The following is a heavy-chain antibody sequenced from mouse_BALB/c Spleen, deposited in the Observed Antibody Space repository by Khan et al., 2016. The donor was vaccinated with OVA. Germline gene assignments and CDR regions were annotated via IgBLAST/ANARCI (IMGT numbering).Heavy chain of an antibody. J-gene: IGHJ4*01. CDR3: ARGNCYGYALDY. CDR1: GYSITSNYA. Sequence: EVQLQESGPGLVKPSQSLSLTCTVNGYSITSNYAWNWIRQFPGNKLEWMGYISYSGSPNYNPSLKRRLSITRDTSKNQFFLLLHSVTTDDSATYYCARGNCYGYALDYWGQGTSVPVSS. CDR2: ISYSGSP. V-gene: IGHV3-2*02. D-gene: IGHD1-1*01.